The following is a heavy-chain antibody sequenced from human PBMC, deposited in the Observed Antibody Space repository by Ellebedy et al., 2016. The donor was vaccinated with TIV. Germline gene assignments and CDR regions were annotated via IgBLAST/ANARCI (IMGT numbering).Heavy chain of an antibody. CDR3: ARDFLPFYYYYYMDV. CDR2: ISYDGSNK. V-gene: IGHV3-30*04. J-gene: IGHJ6*03. CDR1: GFTFSSYA. Sequence: PGGSLRLSCAASGFTFSSYAMHWVRQAPGKGLEWVAVISYDGSNKYYADSVKGRFTIARDNSQNTLYLQMNSLRVEDTAMYYCARDFLPFYYYYYMDVWGKGTTVTVSS.